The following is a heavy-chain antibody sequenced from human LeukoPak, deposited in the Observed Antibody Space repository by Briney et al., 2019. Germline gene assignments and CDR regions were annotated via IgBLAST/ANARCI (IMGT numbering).Heavy chain of an antibody. J-gene: IGHJ6*04. CDR2: INAGNGNT. Sequence: GASVKVSCKASGYTFTSYAMHWVRQAPGQRREWMGWINAGNGNTKYSQKFQGRVTITRDTSASTAYMELSSLRSEDTAVYYCARDLGTTGTTRAYYYGMDVWGKGTTVTVSS. CDR1: GYTFTSYA. CDR3: ARDLGTTGTTRAYYYGMDV. D-gene: IGHD1-1*01. V-gene: IGHV1-3*01.